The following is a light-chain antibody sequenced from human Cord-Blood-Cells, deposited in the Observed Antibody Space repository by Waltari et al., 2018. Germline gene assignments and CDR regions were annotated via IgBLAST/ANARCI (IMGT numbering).Light chain of an antibody. V-gene: IGKV1-39*01. J-gene: IGKJ4*01. CDR2: AAS. CDR3: QQSYSTPLT. CDR1: QSISSY. Sequence: DIQMPQSPSSASASVGDRVTITCRASQSISSYLNWYQQKPGKAPKLLIYAASSLQSGVPSRFSGSGSGTDFTLTISSLQPEDFATYYCQQSYSTPLTFGGGTKVEIK.